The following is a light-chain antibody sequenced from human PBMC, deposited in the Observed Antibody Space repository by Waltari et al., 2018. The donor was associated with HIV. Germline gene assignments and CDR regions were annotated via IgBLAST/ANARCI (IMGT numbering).Light chain of an antibody. J-gene: IGLJ3*02. CDR1: RSNIHLNY. CDR2: TNN. Sequence: QSVLTQPPSASGTPGPRLIISCSGGRSNIHLNYVTCFQHLPGPAPTLLKQTNNQRTSGVPDRFSASKSGTSASLAIRGLRSEDEADYYCGAWDDSLSAWVFGGGTKLSVL. V-gene: IGLV1-47*01. CDR3: GAWDDSLSAWV.